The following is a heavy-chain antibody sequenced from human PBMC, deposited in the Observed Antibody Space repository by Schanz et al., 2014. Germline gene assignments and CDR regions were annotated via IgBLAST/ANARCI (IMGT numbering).Heavy chain of an antibody. CDR2: ISPYNGNT. CDR3: ARGGYSSGWYDRDIARFDY. Sequence: QVQLVQSGAEVKKPGASVKVSCNASGYTFTSYGISWVRQAPGQGLEWMGWISPYNGNTNYAQKLQGRVTMTADTSTSTAYMDLRSLRSDDTAVYYCARGGYSSGWYDRDIARFDYWGQGTLVTVSS. J-gene: IGHJ4*02. CDR1: GYTFTSYG. D-gene: IGHD6-19*01. V-gene: IGHV1-18*01.